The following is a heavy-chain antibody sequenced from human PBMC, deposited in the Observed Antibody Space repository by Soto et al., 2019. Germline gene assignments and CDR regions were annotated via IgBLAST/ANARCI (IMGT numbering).Heavy chain of an antibody. CDR1: GFTFDDYS. CDR3: ARRYVGGGTFHPFDY. Sequence: EVQLVESGGGLVQPGRSLRLSCVTSGFTFDDYSMHWVRQAPGKGLEWVSGISRNSDFLVYADSVKGRFTISRDNAKSSLYLQMNSLRAEDTAFYHCARRYVGGGTFHPFDYWGQGALVTVSS. J-gene: IGHJ4*02. D-gene: IGHD2-15*01. CDR2: ISRNSDFL. V-gene: IGHV3-9*01.